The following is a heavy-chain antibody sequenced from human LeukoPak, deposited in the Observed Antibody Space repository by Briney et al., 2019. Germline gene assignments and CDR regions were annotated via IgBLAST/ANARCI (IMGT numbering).Heavy chain of an antibody. CDR3: ARLRRNSDRSDLFYYYDL. CDR2: VNTVSSYI. Sequence: GGSLRLSCAASGFTFSDYSMNWVRQAPGKGLEWVASVNTVSSYIYYADSMRGRFTISRDNAKNSLFLQMNSLRAEDTAVYYCARLRRNSDRSDLFYYYDLWGQGTLVTVSS. J-gene: IGHJ4*02. CDR1: GFTFSDYS. V-gene: IGHV3-21*01. D-gene: IGHD3-22*01.